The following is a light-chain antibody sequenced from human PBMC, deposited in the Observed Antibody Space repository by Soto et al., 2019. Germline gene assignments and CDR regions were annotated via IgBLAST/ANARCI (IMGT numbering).Light chain of an antibody. CDR2: EVS. Sequence: QSALTQPASVSGSPGQSITISCTGTSSDIGAYNYVSWYQQHPGKAPKFMIYEVSNRPSGVSNRFSGSKSGNTASLTISGLQAEDEADYYCSSYASGSTWLFGGGTKLTVL. J-gene: IGLJ3*02. V-gene: IGLV2-14*01. CDR1: SSDIGAYNY. CDR3: SSYASGSTWL.